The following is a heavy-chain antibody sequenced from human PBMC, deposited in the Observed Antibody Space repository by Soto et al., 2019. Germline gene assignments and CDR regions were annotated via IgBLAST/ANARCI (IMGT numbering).Heavy chain of an antibody. CDR2: ISNSGDTV. D-gene: IGHD5-18*01. CDR1: GFTFSSYS. J-gene: IGHJ4*02. CDR3: ARPRGYSYGYSDY. V-gene: IGHV3-48*01. Sequence: EVQLVESGGGLVQPGGSLRLSCAASGFTFSSYSMNWVRQAPGKGLEWVSYISNSGDTVYYADYVKGRFTISRDNAKNSMYLQMNSLRAEDTAVYYCARPRGYSYGYSDYWGQGTLVTVSS.